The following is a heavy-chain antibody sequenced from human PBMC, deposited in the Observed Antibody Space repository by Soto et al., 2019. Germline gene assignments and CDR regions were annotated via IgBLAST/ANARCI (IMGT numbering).Heavy chain of an antibody. D-gene: IGHD5-12*01. J-gene: IGHJ6*02. Sequence: ASLKVSCKASGYTFTSYGISWARQAPGQGLEWMGWISAYNGNTNYAQKLQGRVTMTTDTYTSTAYMELRSLRSDDTAVYYCPRVSADGYNEDGMDVWGQGTTVTGSS. CDR1: GYTFTSYG. V-gene: IGHV1-18*01. CDR3: PRVSADGYNEDGMDV. CDR2: ISAYNGNT.